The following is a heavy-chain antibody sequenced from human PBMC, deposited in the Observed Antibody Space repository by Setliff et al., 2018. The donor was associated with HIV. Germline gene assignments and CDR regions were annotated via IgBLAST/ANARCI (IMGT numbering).Heavy chain of an antibody. D-gene: IGHD2-21*02. J-gene: IGHJ4*02. CDR2: IYYSGST. CDR1: GGSISSYY. V-gene: IGHV4-59*01. CDR3: ARFSVVVTAPGY. Sequence: SETLSLTCTVSGGSISSYYWSWIRQPPGKGLEWIGYIYYSGSTNYNPSLKSRVTISVDTSKNQFSLKLSSVTAADTAVYYCARFSVVVTAPGYWGRGTLVTVSS.